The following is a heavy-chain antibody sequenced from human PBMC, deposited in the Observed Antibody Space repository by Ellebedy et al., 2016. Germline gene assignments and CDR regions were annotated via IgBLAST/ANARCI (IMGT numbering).Heavy chain of an antibody. J-gene: IGHJ4*02. CDR2: IKSKTDGGAA. D-gene: IGHD1-14*01. V-gene: IGHV3-15*01. CDR1: GFTFSNAW. Sequence: GGSLRLSCAASGFTFSNAWMNWVRQAPGKGLEWVGRIKSKTDGGAADYAAPVKGRFTISRDDSKNTLYLQMNSLKMEDTAVYYCARTNNGRLDYWGQGTLVTVSS. CDR3: ARTNNGRLDY.